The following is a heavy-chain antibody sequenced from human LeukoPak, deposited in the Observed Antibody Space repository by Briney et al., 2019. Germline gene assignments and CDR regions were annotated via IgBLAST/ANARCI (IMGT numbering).Heavy chain of an antibody. D-gene: IGHD3-22*01. CDR2: ISSSSSHI. CDR3: ARDYYDSSGHDY. V-gene: IGHV3-21*01. J-gene: IGHJ4*02. Sequence: GGSLRLSCAASGFTFSSYSMNWVRQAPGKGLEWVSSISSSSSHIYYADSVKGRFTISRDNAKNSLYLQMNSLRAEDTAVYYCARDYYDSSGHDYWGQGTLVTVSS. CDR1: GFTFSSYS.